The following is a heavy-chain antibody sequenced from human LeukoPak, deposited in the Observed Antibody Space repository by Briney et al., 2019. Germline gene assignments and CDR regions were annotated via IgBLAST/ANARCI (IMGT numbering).Heavy chain of an antibody. J-gene: IGHJ4*02. CDR3: ARVYCSSITCSSGVFDY. D-gene: IGHD2-2*01. V-gene: IGHV3-7*01. CDR1: GFTFSSYA. Sequence: GGSLRLSCAASGFTFSSYAMSWVRQAPGKGLEWVANIKRDGSEKYYVDSVKGRFTISRDNAKNSLYLQMNSLRVEDTAVYYCARVYCSSITCSSGVFDYWGQGTLVTVSS. CDR2: IKRDGSEK.